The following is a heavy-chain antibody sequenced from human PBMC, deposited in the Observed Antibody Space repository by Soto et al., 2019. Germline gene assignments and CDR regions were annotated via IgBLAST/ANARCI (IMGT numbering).Heavy chain of an antibody. CDR1: GFTFSSYW. J-gene: IGHJ6*02. CDR3: AREVTGVPGGYCTNGVCYYYYYYGRDV. Sequence: GGSLRLSCAASGFTFSSYWMSWVRQAPGKGLEWVANIKQDGSEKYYVDSVKGRFTISRDNAKNSLYLQMNSLRAEDKAVYYWAREVTGVPGGYCTNGVCYYYYYYGRDVWGQGTTVTVSS. D-gene: IGHD2-8*01. V-gene: IGHV3-7*01. CDR2: IKQDGSEK.